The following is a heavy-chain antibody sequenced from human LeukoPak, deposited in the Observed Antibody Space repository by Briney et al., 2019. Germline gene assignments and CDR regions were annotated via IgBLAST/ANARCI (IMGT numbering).Heavy chain of an antibody. J-gene: IGHJ4*02. CDR3: ARHPGSHCSSATCYTGGVFDY. CDR2: IYYTGNT. Sequence: GSLRLSCAASGFTVSNDWMSWVRQPPGKGLEWIGSIYYTGNTFYDPSLKSRVTISADTSKNQLSLKLNSVTAADTAVYYCARHPGSHCSSATCYTGGVFDYWGQGTLVTVSS. CDR1: GFTVSNDW. V-gene: IGHV4-38-2*01. D-gene: IGHD2-2*01.